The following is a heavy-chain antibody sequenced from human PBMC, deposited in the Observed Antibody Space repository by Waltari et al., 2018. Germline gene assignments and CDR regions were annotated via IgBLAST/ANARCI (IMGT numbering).Heavy chain of an antibody. CDR3: ARGSHNWGSPLCDY. J-gene: IGHJ4*02. D-gene: IGHD7-27*01. CDR2: ITPMSGTG. V-gene: IGHV1-69*05. CDR1: GGAFSNYV. Sequence: QVQLVQSGAEVKTPGSSVTVSCKASGGAFSNYVFSWVRQAPGQGLEWMGGITPMSGTGIYAQKFQGRLTITTDESTSTAYMELSSLKSEDTAVYYCARGSHNWGSPLCDYWGQGTLVTVSS.